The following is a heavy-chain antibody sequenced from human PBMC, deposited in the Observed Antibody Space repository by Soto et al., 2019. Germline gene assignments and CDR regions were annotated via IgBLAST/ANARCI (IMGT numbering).Heavy chain of an antibody. CDR1: GFTFTRSA. Sequence: SVKGSCKASGFTFTRSAVQWVRQARGQRLEWIGWIVVGSGNTNYAQKFQERVTITRDMSTSTAYMELSSLRSEDTAVYYCARVVGALGHWFNPWGQGTLVTVSS. CDR2: IVVGSGNT. D-gene: IGHD2-15*01. V-gene: IGHV1-58*01. CDR3: ARVVGALGHWFNP. J-gene: IGHJ5*02.